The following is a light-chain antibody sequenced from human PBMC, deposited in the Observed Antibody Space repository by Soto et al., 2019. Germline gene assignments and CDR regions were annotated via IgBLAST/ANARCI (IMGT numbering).Light chain of an antibody. Sequence: DVLLTQTPLSSPVTLGPPASISCRSSQSLVHSDGNTYLNWLQQRPGQPPRLLIYDVSNRFSGVQDRFSGSGAWTDFALKISRVEAGDSGVYYGIQTPRMSLTCGGGTEVEIK. CDR1: QSLVHSDGNTY. CDR3: IQTPRMSLT. J-gene: IGKJ4*01. V-gene: IGKV2-24*01. CDR2: DVS.